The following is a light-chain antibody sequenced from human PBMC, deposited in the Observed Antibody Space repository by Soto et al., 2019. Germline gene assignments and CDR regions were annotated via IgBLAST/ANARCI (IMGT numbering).Light chain of an antibody. Sequence: QSALTQPPSVSGSPGQSVTISCTGTSSDVGSYNRVSWYQQPPGTAPKLMIYEVSNRPSGVPDRFSGSKSGNTASLTISGLQAEDEAGYYCSSYTSSSTFGVFGGGTKLTVL. J-gene: IGLJ2*01. V-gene: IGLV2-18*02. CDR1: SSDVGSYNR. CDR3: SSYTSSSTFGV. CDR2: EVS.